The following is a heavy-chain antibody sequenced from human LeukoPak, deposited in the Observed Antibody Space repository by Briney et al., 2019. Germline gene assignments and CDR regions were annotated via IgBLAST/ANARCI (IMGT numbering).Heavy chain of an antibody. D-gene: IGHD6-13*01. CDR2: MNPNSGNT. V-gene: IGHV1-8*01. Sequence: ASAKVSCKASVYTFTSYDINWVRQATEQGLEWMGWMNPNSGNTGYAQKFQGRVTMTRNTSISTAYMELSSLRSEDTAVYYCARSLAAAGTGWFDPWGQGTLVTVSS. J-gene: IGHJ5*02. CDR3: ARSLAAAGTGWFDP. CDR1: VYTFTSYD.